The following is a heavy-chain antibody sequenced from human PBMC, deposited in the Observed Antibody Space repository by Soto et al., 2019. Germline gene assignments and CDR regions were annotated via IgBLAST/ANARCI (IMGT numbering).Heavy chain of an antibody. CDR1: GGTFSSYA. V-gene: IGHV1-69*13. J-gene: IGHJ4*02. CDR3: ARERIAMVPFFDY. CDR2: IIPIFGTA. D-gene: IGHD5-18*01. Sequence: SVKVSCKASGGTFSSYAISWVRQAPGQGLEWMGGIIPIFGTANYAQKFQGRVTIAADESTSTAYMELSSLRSEDTAVYYCARERIAMVPFFDYWGQGTLVTSPQ.